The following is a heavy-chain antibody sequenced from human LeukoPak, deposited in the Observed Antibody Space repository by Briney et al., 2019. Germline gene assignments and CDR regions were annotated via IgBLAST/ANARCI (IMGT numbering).Heavy chain of an antibody. CDR2: IIVSGGST. CDR3: ANMVRGVSSPGMYYFDY. CDR1: GFTFSSYA. D-gene: IGHD3-10*01. V-gene: IGHV3-23*01. Sequence: GGSLRLSCAASGFTFSSYAMSWVRQAPGMELEWVSAIIVSGGSTYYADSVKGRFTISRDNSKNTLYLQMNSLRGEDTAVYYCANMVRGVSSPGMYYFDYWGQGTLVTVSS. J-gene: IGHJ4*02.